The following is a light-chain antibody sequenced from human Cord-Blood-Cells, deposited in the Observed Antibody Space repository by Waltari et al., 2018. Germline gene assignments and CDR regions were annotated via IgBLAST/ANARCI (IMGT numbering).Light chain of an antibody. CDR1: QSVSSSY. CDR2: GAS. J-gene: IGKJ5*01. V-gene: IGKV3-20*01. Sequence: IVLTPSPGTLSLSPGERATLSCRASQSVSSSYLAWYQQKPGQAPRLLIYGASSRATGIPDRFSGSGSGTDSTLTISRLEPEVFAVYYCQQYGISPITFGQGTRLEIK. CDR3: QQYGISPIT.